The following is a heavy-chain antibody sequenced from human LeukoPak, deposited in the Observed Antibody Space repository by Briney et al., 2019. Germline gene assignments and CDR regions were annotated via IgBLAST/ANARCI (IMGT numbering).Heavy chain of an antibody. D-gene: IGHD6-19*01. Sequence: PAGSLRLSCAASGFTVSSNYMSWVRQAPGKGLEWVSVIYSGGSTYYADSVKGRFTISRHNSKNTLYLQMNSLRAEDTAVYYCARDRVAGKIPIDYWGQGTLVTVSS. CDR1: GFTVSSNY. CDR3: ARDRVAGKIPIDY. V-gene: IGHV3-53*04. CDR2: IYSGGST. J-gene: IGHJ4*02.